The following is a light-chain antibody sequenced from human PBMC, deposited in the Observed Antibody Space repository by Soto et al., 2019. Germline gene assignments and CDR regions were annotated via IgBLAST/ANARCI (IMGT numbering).Light chain of an antibody. CDR2: GAS. V-gene: IGKV3-15*01. J-gene: IGKJ1*01. Sequence: EIVMTQSPATLSVSPGERATLSCRASQSVSTNLAWYQQKPGQAPRLLIFGASTRATDVPARFSGSGSGTEFTLTISSLQSEDFAVYYCLQHTSWPRTFGQGTRLEV. CDR1: QSVSTN. CDR3: LQHTSWPRT.